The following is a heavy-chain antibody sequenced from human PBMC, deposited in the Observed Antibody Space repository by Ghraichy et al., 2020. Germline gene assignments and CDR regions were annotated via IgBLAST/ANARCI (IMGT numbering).Heavy chain of an antibody. D-gene: IGHD3-10*01. J-gene: IGHJ3*02. CDR3: AKDSVSNNGVFDAFDI. CDR2: IHGGSAGK. CDR1: GFTFRNYA. Sequence: SCTASGFTFRNYAMSWVRQAPGKGPEWVSSIHGGSAGKYYTDSVKGRFIVSRDDSKNTLYLEMSSLRVDDTAIYSCAKDSVSNNGVFDAFDIWGRGTMVTVSS. V-gene: IGHV3-23*01.